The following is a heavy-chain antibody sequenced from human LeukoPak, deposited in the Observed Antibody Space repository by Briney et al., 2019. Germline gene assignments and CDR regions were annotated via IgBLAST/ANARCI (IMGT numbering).Heavy chain of an antibody. Sequence: PGGSLRLSCTASGFTFGDYAMSWVRQAPGKGLEWVGFIRSKAYGGTTEYAASVKGRFTISRDDSKSIAYLQMNSLKTEDTAVYYCTRAYYYYDSSGLWGQGTLVTVSS. CDR3: TRAYYYYDSSGL. D-gene: IGHD3-22*01. CDR1: GFTFGDYA. V-gene: IGHV3-49*04. J-gene: IGHJ4*02. CDR2: IRSKAYGGTT.